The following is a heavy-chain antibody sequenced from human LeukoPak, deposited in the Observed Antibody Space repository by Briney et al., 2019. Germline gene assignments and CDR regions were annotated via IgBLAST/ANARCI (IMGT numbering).Heavy chain of an antibody. V-gene: IGHV3-23*01. CDR1: GFTFSSYA. J-gene: IGHJ1*01. D-gene: IGHD3-22*01. CDR3: AKDIYDSNGYADFQH. Sequence: QTGGSLRLSCAASGFTFSSYAMSWVRQAPGKGLEWVSAISGSGGSTYYADSVKGRFTISRDNSKNTLYLQMNTLRVEDTAVYYCAKDIYDSNGYADFQHWGQGTLVTVSS. CDR2: ISGSGGST.